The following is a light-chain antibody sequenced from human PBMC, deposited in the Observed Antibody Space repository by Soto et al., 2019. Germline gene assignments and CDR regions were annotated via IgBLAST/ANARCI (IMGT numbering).Light chain of an antibody. Sequence: DIQMTQSPASLPASIGDTVSITCRASQGIRNDLSWFQQQPGKAPKRLIYAASSLQRGVPSRFSGSGSGTQFTLTISSLQPEDFGTYYGLQHNSHPWTFGQGTKV. V-gene: IGKV1-17*01. CDR1: QGIRND. J-gene: IGKJ1*01. CDR2: AAS. CDR3: LQHNSHPWT.